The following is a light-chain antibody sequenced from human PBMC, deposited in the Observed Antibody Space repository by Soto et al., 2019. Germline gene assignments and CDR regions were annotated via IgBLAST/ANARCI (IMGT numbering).Light chain of an antibody. J-gene: IGKJ1*01. CDR3: QQYGSSPT. CDR1: QSVSSSY. Sequence: EIVLTQSPGTLSLSPGERATLSCRASQSVSSSYLAWYQQKPGQAPRLFIYGASSRATGIPDRFSGSGSGTGFTLTISRLEPEDFAVYYCQQYGSSPTFGQGTKVDIK. CDR2: GAS. V-gene: IGKV3-20*01.